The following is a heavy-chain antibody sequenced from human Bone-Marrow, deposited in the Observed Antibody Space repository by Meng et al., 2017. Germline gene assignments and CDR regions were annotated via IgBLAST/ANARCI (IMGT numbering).Heavy chain of an antibody. J-gene: IGHJ3*02. D-gene: IGHD7-27*01. V-gene: IGHV3-30*04. CDR1: GFTFSSYA. Sequence: GESLKISCAASGFTFSSYAMHWVRQAPGKGLEWVAVISYDGSNKYYADSVKGRFTISRDNSKNTLYLQMNSLRAEDTAVYYCARGRTTLVEFVTNGNWGPYAFDIWGQGTMVTVSS. CDR2: ISYDGSNK. CDR3: ARGRTTLVEFVTNGNWGPYAFDI.